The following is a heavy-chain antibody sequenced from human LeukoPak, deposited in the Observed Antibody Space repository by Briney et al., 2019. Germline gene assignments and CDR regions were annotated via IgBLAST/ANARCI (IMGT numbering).Heavy chain of an antibody. D-gene: IGHD3-9*01. CDR1: GGSISSSSYY. V-gene: IGHV4-39*07. CDR3: ARVSFRSHDIFDY. J-gene: IGHJ4*02. Sequence: PSETLTLTCTVSGGSISSSSYYWGWIRQPPGKGREWIGSIYYSGSTYYNPSLKSRVTISVDTSKNQFSLKLSSVTAADTAVYYCARVSFRSHDIFDYWGQGTLVTVSS. CDR2: IYYSGST.